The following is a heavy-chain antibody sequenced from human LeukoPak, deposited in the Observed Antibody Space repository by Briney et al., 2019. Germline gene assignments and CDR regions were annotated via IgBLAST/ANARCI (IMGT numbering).Heavy chain of an antibody. V-gene: IGHV4-61*02. Sequence: SETLSLTCTVSGDSMNREIYYWSWIRQPAGKGLEWIGRIFTSGSTNYNPSLKSRVTISVDTSKNQFSLKLNSVTAADTAVYYCARMKGYFQYMDVWGKGTTVTVSS. CDR2: IFTSGST. J-gene: IGHJ6*03. CDR3: ARMKGYFQYMDV. CDR1: GDSMNREIYY.